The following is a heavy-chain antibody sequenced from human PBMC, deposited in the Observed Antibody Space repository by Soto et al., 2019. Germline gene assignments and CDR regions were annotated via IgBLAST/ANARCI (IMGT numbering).Heavy chain of an antibody. CDR2: INHSGST. Sequence: AETLSLTCAVYGGSFSGYYLSWIRQPPGKGLEWVGEINHSGSTNYNPSLKSRVTISVDTSKNQFSLKLSSVTAADTAVYYCARRGIAAAGTPFDYWGQGTLVTVS. V-gene: IGHV4-34*01. CDR1: GGSFSGYY. CDR3: ARRGIAAAGTPFDY. J-gene: IGHJ4*02. D-gene: IGHD6-13*01.